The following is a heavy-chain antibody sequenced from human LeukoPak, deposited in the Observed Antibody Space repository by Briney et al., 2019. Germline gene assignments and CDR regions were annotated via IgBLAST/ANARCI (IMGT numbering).Heavy chain of an antibody. D-gene: IGHD2-2*02. J-gene: IGHJ4*02. CDR3: AGLGYCTSTNCYIDY. Sequence: PGGSLRLSCAASGFTFSNDWMHWVGQPPGKGLVWVSRINGDGSSTTYADSVKGRFTISRDNAKNTLYLQMNSLRAEDTAVYYCAGLGYCTSTNCYIDYWGQGTVVTVSS. CDR2: INGDGSST. V-gene: IGHV3-74*01. CDR1: GFTFSNDW.